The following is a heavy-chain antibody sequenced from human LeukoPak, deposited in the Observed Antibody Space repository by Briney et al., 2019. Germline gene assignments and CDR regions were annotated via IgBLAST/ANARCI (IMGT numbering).Heavy chain of an antibody. Sequence: GGSLRLSCAASGFTFSSYAVHWVRQAPGKGLEWVANIKQDGSEKYYVDSVKGRFTISRDNAKNSLYLQMNSLRAEDTAVYYCARGYGGYAHWFDPWGQGTLVTVSS. D-gene: IGHD4-17*01. J-gene: IGHJ5*02. CDR3: ARGYGGYAHWFDP. CDR1: GFTFSSYA. CDR2: IKQDGSEK. V-gene: IGHV3-7*04.